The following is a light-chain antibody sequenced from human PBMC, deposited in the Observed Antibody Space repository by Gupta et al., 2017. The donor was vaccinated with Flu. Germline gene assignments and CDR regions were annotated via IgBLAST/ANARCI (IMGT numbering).Light chain of an antibody. CDR1: SSDVGAYKY. V-gene: IGLV2-11*01. J-gene: IGLJ2*01. CDR3: CSYSDKSTIR. CDR2: DVS. Sequence: QSALTQPRSVSGSPGQSVSISCTGTSSDVGAYKYVSWYQHHPGRAPKFMIFDVSKRPSGVPDRVSGSKSGNTASLTISGLQAEDEADYYCCSYSDKSTIRLGGGTQLTVL.